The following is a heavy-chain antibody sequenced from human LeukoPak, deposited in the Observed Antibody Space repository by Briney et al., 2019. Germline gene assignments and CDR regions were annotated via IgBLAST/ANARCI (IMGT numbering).Heavy chain of an antibody. CDR3: QAVLGSTTGYFQH. V-gene: IGHV1-69*01. J-gene: IGHJ1*01. Sequence: ASVKVSCKASGGTFSSYAISWVRQAPGQGLEWMGGIIPIFGTANYAQKFQGRVTITADESASTAYMELSSLRSEDTAVYYCQAVLGSTTGYFQHWGQGTLVTVSS. CDR1: GGTFSSYA. D-gene: IGHD4-17*01. CDR2: IIPIFGTA.